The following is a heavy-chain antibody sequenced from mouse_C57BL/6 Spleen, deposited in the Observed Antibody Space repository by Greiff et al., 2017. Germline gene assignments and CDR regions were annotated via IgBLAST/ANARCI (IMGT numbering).Heavy chain of an antibody. CDR2: INPNNGGT. V-gene: IGHV1-22*01. CDR3: ATHGGYAMDY. Sequence: EVQLQESGPELVKPGASVKMSCKASGYTFTDYNMHWVKQSHGKSLEWIGYINPNNGGTSYNQKFKGKATLTVNKSSSTAYMELRSLTSEDSAVYYCATHGGYAMDYWGQGTSVTVSS. CDR1: GYTFTDYN. J-gene: IGHJ4*01.